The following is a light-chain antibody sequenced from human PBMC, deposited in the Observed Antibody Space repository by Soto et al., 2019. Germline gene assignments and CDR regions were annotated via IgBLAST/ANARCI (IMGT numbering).Light chain of an antibody. Sequence: EIVLTQSRATLSLYHEKRATLSCRASQSLSKSLVWYQQKPGQAPRLLIDGASNRATGIPARFSGSGSGTDFTLTISSLEPEDFAVYFCQQRSSWPPPFGGGTKVDIK. CDR1: QSLSKS. V-gene: IGKV3-11*01. CDR2: GAS. CDR3: QQRSSWPPP. J-gene: IGKJ4*02.